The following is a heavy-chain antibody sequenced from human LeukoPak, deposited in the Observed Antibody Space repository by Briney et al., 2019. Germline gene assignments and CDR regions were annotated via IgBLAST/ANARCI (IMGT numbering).Heavy chain of an antibody. CDR3: ARAKPKNMVRGLIMRRESRYYFDY. CDR2: IRYDGSNR. CDR1: GFTFSSYG. J-gene: IGHJ4*02. D-gene: IGHD3-10*01. V-gene: IGHV3-30*02. Sequence: GGSLRLSCAASGFTFSSYGMHWVRQAPGKGLEWVAFIRYDGSNRYYADSVKGRFTISRDNSKSTLYIQMNSLRAEDTAVYYCARAKPKNMVRGLIMRRESRYYFDYWGQGTLVTVSS.